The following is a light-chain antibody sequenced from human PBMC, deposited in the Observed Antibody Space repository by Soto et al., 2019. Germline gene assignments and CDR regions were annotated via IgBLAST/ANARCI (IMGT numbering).Light chain of an antibody. J-gene: IGLJ3*02. CDR1: SSNIGSNF. V-gene: IGLV1-47*01. Sequence: QSVLTQPPSASGTPGQRVTISCSGSSSNIGSNFVYWYQQLPGTAPKLLIYRNNQRPSGVPDLFSGSKSGTSASLAISGLRAEEEADYYCAAGDDSLSGHWGFGGGTKVTVL. CDR2: RNN. CDR3: AAGDDSLSGHWG.